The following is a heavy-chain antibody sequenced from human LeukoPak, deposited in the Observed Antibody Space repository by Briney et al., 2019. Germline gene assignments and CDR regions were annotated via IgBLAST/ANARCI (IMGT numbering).Heavy chain of an antibody. CDR2: ISGSGGST. D-gene: IGHD4-17*01. Sequence: GGSLRLSCAASGFTFSSYAMSWVRQAPGKGLEWVSAISGSGGSTYYADSVKGRFTISRDNSKNTLYLQMNSLRAEDTAVYYCAKDPETTVTTSYYFDYWGQGTLVTVSS. V-gene: IGHV3-23*01. CDR3: AKDPETTVTTSYYFDY. J-gene: IGHJ4*02. CDR1: GFTFSSYA.